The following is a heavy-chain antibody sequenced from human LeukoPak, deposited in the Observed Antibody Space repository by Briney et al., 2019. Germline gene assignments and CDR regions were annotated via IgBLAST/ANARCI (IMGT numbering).Heavy chain of an antibody. CDR1: GGTFSSYA. CDR3: ARARAVGTLLPLDY. J-gene: IGHJ4*02. V-gene: IGHV1-69*06. D-gene: IGHD6-13*01. CDR2: IIPIFGTA. Sequence: GSSVKVSCKASGGTFSSYAISWVRQAPGQGLEWMGGIIPIFGTANYAQKFQGRVTITADKSTSTAYMELSSLRSEDTAVYYCARARAVGTLLPLDYWGQGTLVTVSS.